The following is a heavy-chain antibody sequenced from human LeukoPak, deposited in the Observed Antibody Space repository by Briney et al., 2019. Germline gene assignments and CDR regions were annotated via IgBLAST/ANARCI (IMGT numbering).Heavy chain of an antibody. D-gene: IGHD3-10*01. CDR1: GFTFSSYA. CDR3: ARGSEITMVRGVLDY. CDR2: ISYDGSNK. V-gene: IGHV3-30-3*01. J-gene: IGHJ4*02. Sequence: GGSLRLSCAASGFTFSSYAMHWVRQAPGKGLEWVAVISYDGSNKYYAGSVKGRFTISRDNSKNTLYLQMNSLRAEDTAVYYCARGSEITMVRGVLDYWGQGTLVTVSS.